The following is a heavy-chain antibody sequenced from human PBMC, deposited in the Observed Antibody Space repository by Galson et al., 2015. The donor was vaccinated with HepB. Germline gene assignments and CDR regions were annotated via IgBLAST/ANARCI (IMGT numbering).Heavy chain of an antibody. J-gene: IGHJ5*02. Sequence: SVKVSCKASGGTFSSYTISWVRQAPGQGLEWMGRIIPILGIANYAQKFQGRVTITADKSTSTAYMELSSLRSEDTAVYYCARGELVVVAASWFDPWGQGTLVTVSS. D-gene: IGHD2-15*01. V-gene: IGHV1-69*02. CDR1: GGTFSSYT. CDR3: ARGELVVVAASWFDP. CDR2: IIPILGIA.